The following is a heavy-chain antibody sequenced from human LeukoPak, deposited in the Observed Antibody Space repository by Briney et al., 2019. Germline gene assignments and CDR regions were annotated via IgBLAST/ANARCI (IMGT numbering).Heavy chain of an antibody. Sequence: GGSLRLSCAASGFTFSNAWMSWVRQAPGKGLEWVANIKQDGSEKYYVDSVKGRFTISRDNAKNSLYLQMNSLRAEDTAVYYCARSYGDYEGYFDYWGQGTLVTVSS. V-gene: IGHV3-7*01. CDR3: ARSYGDYEGYFDY. CDR2: IKQDGSEK. CDR1: GFTFSNAW. J-gene: IGHJ4*02. D-gene: IGHD4-17*01.